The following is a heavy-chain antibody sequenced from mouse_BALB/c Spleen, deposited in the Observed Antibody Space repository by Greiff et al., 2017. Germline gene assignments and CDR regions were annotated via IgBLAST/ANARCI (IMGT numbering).Heavy chain of an antibody. CDR1: GYTFTDYY. V-gene: IGHV1-77*01. J-gene: IGHJ2*01. Sequence: VKLVESGAELARPGASVKLSCKASGYTFTDYYINWVKQRTGQGLEWIGEIYPGSGNTYYNEKFKGKATLTADKSSSTAYMQLSSLTSEDSAVYFCARHDGYWGYWGQGTTLTVSS. CDR3: ARHDGYWGY. D-gene: IGHD2-3*01. CDR2: IYPGSGNT.